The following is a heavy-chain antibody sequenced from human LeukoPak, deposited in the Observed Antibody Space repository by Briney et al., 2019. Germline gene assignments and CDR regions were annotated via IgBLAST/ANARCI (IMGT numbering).Heavy chain of an antibody. CDR2: ISAYNGNT. CDR1: GYTFTSYG. Sequence: GASVKVSCKAPGYTFTSYGISWVRQAPGQGLEWMGWISAYNGNTNYAQKLQGRVTMTTDTSTSTAYMELRSLRSDDTAVYYCARVVHGYCSGGSCYGGNWFDPWGQGTLVTVSS. V-gene: IGHV1-18*01. CDR3: ARVVHGYCSGGSCYGGNWFDP. J-gene: IGHJ5*02. D-gene: IGHD2-15*01.